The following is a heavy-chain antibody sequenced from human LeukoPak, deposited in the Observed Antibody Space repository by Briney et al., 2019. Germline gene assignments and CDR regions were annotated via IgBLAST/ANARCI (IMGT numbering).Heavy chain of an antibody. CDR3: TPEVWELQGASDI. CDR2: IKEDGSEE. D-gene: IGHD1-26*01. J-gene: IGHJ3*02. V-gene: IGHV3-7*01. CDR1: GFPFNSYW. Sequence: GGSLRLSCVASGFPFNSYWMTWVRQAPGKGLEWVANIKEDGSEEYYVDSVKGRFTISRDNVKNSLFLQMNRVRAEDAAVYYCTPEVWELQGASDIWGQGTMVTVSS.